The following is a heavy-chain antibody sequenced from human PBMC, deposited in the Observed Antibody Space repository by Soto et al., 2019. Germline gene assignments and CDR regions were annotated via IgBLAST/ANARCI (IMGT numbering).Heavy chain of an antibody. CDR3: ARGASKGAARLRYYYGMDV. CDR1: GGTFSSYA. J-gene: IGHJ6*02. V-gene: IGHV1-69*13. Sequence: WASVKVSCKASGGTFSSYAISWVRQAPGQGLEWMGGIIPIFGTANYAQKLQGRVTITADESTSTAYMELSSLRSEDTAVYYCARGASKGAARLRYYYGMDVWGQGTTVTVSS. D-gene: IGHD6-6*01. CDR2: IIPIFGTA.